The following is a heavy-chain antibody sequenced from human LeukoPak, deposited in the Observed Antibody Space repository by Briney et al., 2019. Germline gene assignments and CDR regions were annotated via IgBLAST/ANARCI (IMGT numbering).Heavy chain of an antibody. CDR3: ARDSPYVWGSYRPFDY. CDR2: IFHSGST. V-gene: IGHV4-59*01. D-gene: IGHD3-16*02. CDR1: GFTFNYYG. J-gene: IGHJ4*02. Sequence: GSLRLSCAVSGFTFNYYGMNWVRQAPGKRLEWIGYIFHSGSTNYNPSLRGRVTISVDTSKNQFSLKLSSVTAADTAVYYCARDSPYVWGSYRPFDYWGQGTLVTISS.